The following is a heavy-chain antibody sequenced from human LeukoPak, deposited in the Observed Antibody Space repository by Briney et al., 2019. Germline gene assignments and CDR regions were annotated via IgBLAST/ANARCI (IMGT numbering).Heavy chain of an antibody. CDR2: IYYSGSA. CDR3: AKSSGGSGWTGGFDY. V-gene: IGHV4-39*01. D-gene: IGHD6-19*01. CDR1: GGSISSSSYY. J-gene: IGHJ4*02. Sequence: PSETLSLTCTVSGGSISSSSYYWGWIRQPPGKGLEWIGTIYYSGSASYNSSLKSRVTISVDTSKNQFSLKLSSVSAADTALYYCAKSSGGSGWTGGFDYWGQGTLVTVSS.